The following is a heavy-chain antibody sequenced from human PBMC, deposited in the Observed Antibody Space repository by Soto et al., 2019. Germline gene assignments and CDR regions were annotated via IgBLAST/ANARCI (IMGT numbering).Heavy chain of an antibody. CDR3: ARGSGWYGQCYLAR. Sequence: DVQLVETGGGLIQPGGSLRLSCAASGFIVSSSYMRWVRQAPGKGLEWVSVIYSDGRTYYADSVKGRFTISRDNSKNTLYLQMNSLSAEDTAVYYCARGSGWYGQCYLARWGQGTVVTVSS. V-gene: IGHV3-53*02. J-gene: IGHJ4*02. CDR1: GFIVSSSY. CDR2: IYSDGRT. D-gene: IGHD6-13*01.